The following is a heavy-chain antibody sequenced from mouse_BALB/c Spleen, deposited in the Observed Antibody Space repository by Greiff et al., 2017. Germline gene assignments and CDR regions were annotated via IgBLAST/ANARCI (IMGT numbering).Heavy chain of an antibody. V-gene: IGHV1-18*01. Sequence: EVQVVESGPELVKPGASVKISCKTSGYTFTEYTMHWVKQSHGKSLEWIGGINPNNGGTSYNQKFKGKATLTVDKSSSTAYMELRSLTSEDSAVYYCARIGSYYPYAMDYWGQGTSVTVSS. CDR3: ARIGSYYPYAMDY. D-gene: IGHD2-10*01. J-gene: IGHJ4*01. CDR1: GYTFTEYT. CDR2: INPNNGGT.